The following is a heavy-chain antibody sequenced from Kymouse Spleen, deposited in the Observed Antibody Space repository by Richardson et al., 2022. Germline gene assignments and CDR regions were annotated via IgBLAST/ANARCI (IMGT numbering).Heavy chain of an antibody. D-gene: IGHD3-22*01. Sequence: QVQLQQWGAGLLKPSETLSLTCAVYGGSFSGYYWSWIRQPPGKGLEWIGEINHSGSTNYNPSLKSRVTISVDTSKNQFSLKLSSVTAADTAVYYCARGGDDSSGYYYGWFDPWGQGTLVTVSS. V-gene: IGHV4-34*01. CDR1: GGSFSGYY. CDR2: INHSGST. CDR3: ARGGDDSSGYYYGWFDP. J-gene: IGHJ5*02.